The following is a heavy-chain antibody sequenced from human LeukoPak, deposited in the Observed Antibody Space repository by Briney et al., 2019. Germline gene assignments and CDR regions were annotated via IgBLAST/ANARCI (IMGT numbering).Heavy chain of an antibody. CDR1: GYTFTSHG. D-gene: IGHD6-13*01. CDR3: ARLPSAAGTLDY. Sequence: ASVKVSCKASGYTFTSHGISWVRQAPGQGLEWMGWISAYNGNTNYAQKLQGRVTMTTDTSTSTAYMELRSLRSDDTAVYYCARLPSAAGTLDYWGQGTLVTVSS. V-gene: IGHV1-18*01. CDR2: ISAYNGNT. J-gene: IGHJ4*02.